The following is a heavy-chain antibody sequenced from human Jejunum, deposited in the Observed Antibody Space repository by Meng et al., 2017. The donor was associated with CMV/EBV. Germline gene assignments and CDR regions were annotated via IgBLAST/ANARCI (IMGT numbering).Heavy chain of an antibody. CDR2: VYWNGDNI. D-gene: IGHD5/OR15-5a*01. Sequence: FTFEDYAMHWSRQAPGKGLECVSGVYWNGDNIGYADSVKGRFTISKDNTKKSLYLQMNSLRSEDTALYFCARGHHVTGVYYSLTVWGQGTTVTVSS. CDR1: FTFEDYA. V-gene: IGHV3-9*01. J-gene: IGHJ6*02. CDR3: ARGHHVTGVYYSLTV.